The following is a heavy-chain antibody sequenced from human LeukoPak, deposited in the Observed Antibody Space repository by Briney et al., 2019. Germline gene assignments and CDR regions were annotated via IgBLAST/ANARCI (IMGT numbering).Heavy chain of an antibody. CDR3: ARCYCSGGSCTSPGDYYYMDV. CDR2: IYYSGST. CDR1: GGSISSYY. V-gene: IGHV4-59*01. J-gene: IGHJ6*03. D-gene: IGHD2-15*01. Sequence: PSETLSLTCTVSGGSISSYYWSWIRQPPGKGLEWIGYIYYSGSTNYNPSLKSRVTISVDTSKNQFSLKLSPVTAADTAVYYCARCYCSGGSCTSPGDYYYMDVWGKGTTVTVSS.